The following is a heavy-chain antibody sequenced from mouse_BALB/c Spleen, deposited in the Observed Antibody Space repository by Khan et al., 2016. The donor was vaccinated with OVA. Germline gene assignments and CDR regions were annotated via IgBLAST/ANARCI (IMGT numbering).Heavy chain of an antibody. V-gene: IGHV5-17*02. J-gene: IGHJ2*01. CDR1: GFTFNSYG. Sequence: EVELVESGGGLVQPGGSRKLSCAASGFTFNSYGMHWVRQAPEKGLEWVAYISGDSNTIYYTDTVKGRFTISRYNPKNTLFLPMPRLMSEDTAIDYCATSYFYGYYFDYWGPGTTLTVS. CDR3: ATSYFYGYYFDY. CDR2: ISGDSNTI. D-gene: IGHD1-1*01.